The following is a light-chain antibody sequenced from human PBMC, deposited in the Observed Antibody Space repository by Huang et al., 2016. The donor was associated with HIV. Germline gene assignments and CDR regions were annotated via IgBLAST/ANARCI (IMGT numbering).Light chain of an antibody. Sequence: DIVMTQSPDSLSVSPGERATIDCKSSQSLLYSLNKKNYLAWFQQKPGRTPKLLLYWASTRESGMPERVSGSGSGTECTLTINNLQPEDVATYYCQQYYQNPQTFGQGT. V-gene: IGKV4-1*01. CDR2: WAS. J-gene: IGKJ5*01. CDR1: QSLLYSLNKKNY. CDR3: QQYYQNPQT.